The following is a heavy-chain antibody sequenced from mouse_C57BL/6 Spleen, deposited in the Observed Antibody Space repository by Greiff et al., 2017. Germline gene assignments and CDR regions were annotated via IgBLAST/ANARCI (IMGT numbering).Heavy chain of an antibody. D-gene: IGHD2-5*01. CDR2: IYPSDSET. Sequence: QVQLQQPGAELVRPGSSVKLSCKASGYTFTSYWMDWVKQRPGQGLEWIGNIYPSDSETHYNQKFKDKATLTVDKSSSTAYMQLSSLTSEDSAVYYCARGIYYSNYFDYWGQGTTLTVSS. V-gene: IGHV1-61*01. J-gene: IGHJ2*01. CDR1: GYTFTSYW. CDR3: ARGIYYSNYFDY.